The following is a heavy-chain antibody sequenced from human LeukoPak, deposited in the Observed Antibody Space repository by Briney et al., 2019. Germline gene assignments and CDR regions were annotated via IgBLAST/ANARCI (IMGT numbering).Heavy chain of an antibody. Sequence: ASVKVSCKASGYTFTSYDINWVRQATGQGLEWMGWMNPNSGNTGYAQKFQGRVTITKNTSISTAYMELSSLRSEDTAVYYCARSPTMGNWFDPWGQGTLVTVSS. D-gene: IGHD3-10*01. CDR2: MNPNSGNT. CDR1: GYTFTSYD. V-gene: IGHV1-8*03. CDR3: ARSPTMGNWFDP. J-gene: IGHJ5*02.